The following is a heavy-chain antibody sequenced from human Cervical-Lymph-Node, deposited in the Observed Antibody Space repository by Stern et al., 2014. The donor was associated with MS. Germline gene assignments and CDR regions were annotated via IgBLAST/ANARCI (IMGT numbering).Heavy chain of an antibody. J-gene: IGHJ3*02. CDR3: ARDRGPHAFDI. Sequence: DQLVESGAEVKKPGDSVNISCTASGYNFTIYYIHWVRQAPGQGLERMGIINPSSGHTSNAQKSRGRVTLTRDTSTNTVHMALSSLRSDDTAVYFCARDRGPHAFDIWGQGTMVTVSS. V-gene: IGHV1-46*03. CDR1: GYNFTIYY. CDR2: INPSSGHT. D-gene: IGHD3-16*01.